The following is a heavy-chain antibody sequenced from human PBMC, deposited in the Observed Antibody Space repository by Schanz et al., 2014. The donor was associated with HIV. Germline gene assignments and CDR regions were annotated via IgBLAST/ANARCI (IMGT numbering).Heavy chain of an antibody. V-gene: IGHV3-23*01. CDR1: GFTFSNYA. CDR3: VRGLLFQGFFDS. CDR2: ISGSGGST. Sequence: EVQLLESGGGLVQPGGSLRLSCAASGFTFSNYAMSWVRQAPGKGLEWVSVISGSGGSTYYADSVRGRFTISRDNSKNTLYLQMNSLRAEDTAVYYCVRGLLFQGFFDSWGQGALVTVSS. D-gene: IGHD3-10*01. J-gene: IGHJ4*02.